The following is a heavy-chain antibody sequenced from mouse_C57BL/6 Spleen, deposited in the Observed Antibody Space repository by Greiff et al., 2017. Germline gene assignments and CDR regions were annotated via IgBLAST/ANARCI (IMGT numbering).Heavy chain of an antibody. D-gene: IGHD2-3*01. J-gene: IGHJ2*01. CDR3: ARFYDGYLDY. CDR1: GYAFSSYW. CDR2: IYPGDGDT. Sequence: VHLVESGAELVKPGASVKISCKASGYAFSSYWMNWVKQRPGKGLEWIGQIYPGDGDTNYNGKFKGKATLTADKSSSTAYMQLSSLTSEDAAVYFCARFYDGYLDYWGQGTTLTGAS. V-gene: IGHV1-80*01.